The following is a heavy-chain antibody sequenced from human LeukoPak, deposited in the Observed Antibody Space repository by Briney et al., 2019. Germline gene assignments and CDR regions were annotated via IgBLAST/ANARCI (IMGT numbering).Heavy chain of an antibody. V-gene: IGHV1-24*01. CDR2: FDPEDGET. CDR3: ATDTLPTMIVGAPRGGPSYGMDV. CDR1: GYTFTSYY. Sequence: ASVKVSCKASGYTFTSYYMHWVRQAPGQGLEWMGGFDPEDGETIYAQKFQGRVTMTEDTSTDTAYMELSSLRSEDTAVYYCATDTLPTMIVGAPRGGPSYGMDVWGQGTTVTVSS. D-gene: IGHD3-22*01. J-gene: IGHJ6*02.